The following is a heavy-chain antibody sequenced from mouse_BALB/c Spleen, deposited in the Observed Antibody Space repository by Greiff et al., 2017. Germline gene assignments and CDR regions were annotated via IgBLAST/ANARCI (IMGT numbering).Heavy chain of an antibody. CDR3: ARDGAGAWVAY. CDR1: GFTFSDYG. D-gene: IGHD3-3*01. Sequence: EVHLVESGGGLVQPGGSRKLSCAASGFTFSDYGMAWVRQAPGKGPEWVAFISNLAYSIYYADTVTGRFTISRENAKNTLYLEMSSLRSEDTAMYYCARDGAGAWVAYWGQGTLVTVSA. V-gene: IGHV5-15*02. CDR2: ISNLAYSI. J-gene: IGHJ3*01.